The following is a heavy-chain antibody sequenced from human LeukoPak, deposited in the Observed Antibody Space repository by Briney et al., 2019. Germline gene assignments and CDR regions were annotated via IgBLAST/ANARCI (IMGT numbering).Heavy chain of an antibody. J-gene: IGHJ5*02. CDR2: IYYSGST. D-gene: IGHD6-13*01. CDR1: GGSISSGGYY. Sequence: SETLSLTCTVSGGSISSGGYYWSWIRQPPGKGLEWIGYIYYSGSTNYNPSLKSRVTISVDTSKNQFSLKLSSVTAADTAVYYCARDGHSSSWYNWFDPWGQGTLVTVSS. V-gene: IGHV4-61*08. CDR3: ARDGHSSSWYNWFDP.